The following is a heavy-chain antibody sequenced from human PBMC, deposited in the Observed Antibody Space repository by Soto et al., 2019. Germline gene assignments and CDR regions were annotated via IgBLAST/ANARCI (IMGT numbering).Heavy chain of an antibody. Sequence: SETLPLTCTVSGGSIISGGYYCSWIRQHPGKGLEWIGYIYYSGSTYYNPSLKSRVTISVDTSKNQFSLKLSSVTAADTAVYYCAGFLGGGAGYFDYWGQGTLVTVSS. V-gene: IGHV4-31*03. D-gene: IGHD2-15*01. J-gene: IGHJ4*02. CDR1: GGSIISGGYY. CDR2: IYYSGST. CDR3: AGFLGGGAGYFDY.